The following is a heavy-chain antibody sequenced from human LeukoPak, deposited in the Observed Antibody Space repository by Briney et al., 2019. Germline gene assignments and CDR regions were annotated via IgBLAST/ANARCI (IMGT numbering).Heavy chain of an antibody. J-gene: IGHJ4*02. CDR2: INPNDGSA. V-gene: IGHV1-46*01. CDR1: GYIFSSYG. Sequence: ASVKVSCKTPGYIFSSYGVSWVRQAPGQGLEWMGIINPNDGSASYAQKFQGRVTMTRDASTSTVYMDLSSLRSEDTAVYYCARRLNYYGSSGDSYDYFDYWGQGTLVTVAS. CDR3: ARRLNYYGSSGDSYDYFDY. D-gene: IGHD3-22*01.